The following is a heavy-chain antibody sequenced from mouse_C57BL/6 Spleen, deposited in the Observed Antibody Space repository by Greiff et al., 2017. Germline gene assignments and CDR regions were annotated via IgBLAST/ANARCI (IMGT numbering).Heavy chain of an antibody. CDR3: DRNFRDDGYPAWFAY. V-gene: IGHV2-9-1*01. D-gene: IGHD2-3*01. Sequence: QVQLKESGPGLVAPSQSLSITCTVSGFSLTSYALSWVRQPPGKGLEWLGVLWTGGGTNYNSALKSRLSISKDNSKSQVFLKMNSLQTEDTARDYCDRNFRDDGYPAWFAYWGEGTLVTVSA. CDR1: GFSLTSYA. CDR2: LWTGGGT. J-gene: IGHJ3*01.